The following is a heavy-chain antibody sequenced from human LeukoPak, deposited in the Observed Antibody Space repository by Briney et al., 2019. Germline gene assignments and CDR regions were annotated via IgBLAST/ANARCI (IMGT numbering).Heavy chain of an antibody. CDR3: ATDRGIFAVGYFDS. CDR2: ISGSGSTT. D-gene: IGHD3-3*01. V-gene: IGHV3-23*01. Sequence: PGGSLRLSCTASGFTFSNYAMSWVRQAPGKGLEWVSGISGSGSTTYYTDSVKGRFTISRDNSKNTLYLQMNSLSAEDTAVYYCATDRGIFAVGYFDSWGQGTLVSVSS. CDR1: GFTFSNYA. J-gene: IGHJ4*02.